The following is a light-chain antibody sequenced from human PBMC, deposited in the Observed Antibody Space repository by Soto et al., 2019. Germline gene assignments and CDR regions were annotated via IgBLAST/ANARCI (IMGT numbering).Light chain of an antibody. V-gene: IGLV2-14*01. J-gene: IGLJ3*02. CDR3: SSYTSSSNWV. CDR2: EVS. CDR1: SSDVGGYNY. Sequence: QSALTQPASVSGSPGQSITISCTGTSSDVGGYNYVSWYQHHPGQAPKLMIYEVSNRPSGVSNRFSGSKSGNTASLTISGLQAEDEGDYYCSSYTSSSNWVFGGGTKLTVL.